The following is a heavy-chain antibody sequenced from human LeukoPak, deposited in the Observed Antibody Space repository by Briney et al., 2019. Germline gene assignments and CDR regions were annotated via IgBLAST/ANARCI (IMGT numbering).Heavy chain of an antibody. Sequence: SETLSLTCTVSGGSISSSSYFWGWIRQPPGKGLEWIGSIYYSGSTYYNPSLKSRVTISVDTSKNQFSLKLSSVTAADTAVYYCARRGLWPPDYWGQGTLVTVSS. CDR2: IYYSGST. CDR3: ARRGLWPPDY. D-gene: IGHD4/OR15-4a*01. J-gene: IGHJ4*02. CDR1: GGSISSSSYF. V-gene: IGHV4-39*07.